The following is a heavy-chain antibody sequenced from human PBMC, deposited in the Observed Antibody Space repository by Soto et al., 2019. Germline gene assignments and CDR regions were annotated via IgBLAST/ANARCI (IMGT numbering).Heavy chain of an antibody. D-gene: IGHD4-17*01. CDR3: ARDGYGDYITYNWFDP. Sequence: QVQLVQSGAEVKKPGASVKLSCKASGYSFTRYPMHWVRQAPGQRPEWMGCIDIGNGNTKYPHEFQGRVTMTRDTSANTADMELSGLTSEDTAVYYCARDGYGDYITYNWFDPWGQGTLVTVSS. J-gene: IGHJ5*02. CDR2: IDIGNGNT. CDR1: GYSFTRYP. V-gene: IGHV1-3*04.